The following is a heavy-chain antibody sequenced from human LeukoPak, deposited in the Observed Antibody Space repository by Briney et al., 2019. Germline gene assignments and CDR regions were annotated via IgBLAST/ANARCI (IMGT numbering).Heavy chain of an antibody. J-gene: IGHJ4*02. D-gene: IGHD1-26*01. V-gene: IGHV3-30*18. CDR3: AKDGGLVGAIFDY. CDR1: GFTFSSYG. Sequence: GGSLRLSCAASGFTFSSYGMHWVRQAPGKGLEWAAVISYDRSNKYYADSVKGRFTISRDNSKNTLYLQMNSLRAEDTAVYYCAKDGGLVGAIFDYWGQGTLVTVSS. CDR2: ISYDRSNK.